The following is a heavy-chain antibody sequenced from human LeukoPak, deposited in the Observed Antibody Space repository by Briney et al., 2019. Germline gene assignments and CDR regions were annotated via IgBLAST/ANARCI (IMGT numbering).Heavy chain of an antibody. D-gene: IGHD3-22*01. CDR3: ARDTGYYDSSGYYGTNLDY. V-gene: IGHV3-7*01. J-gene: IGHJ4*02. Sequence: PGGSLRLSCAASGFTFSSSWMTWVRQAPGKGLEWVASINADGGEIHYVDSVKGRFTISRDNAKNSLYLQMNSLTAEDTAVHYCARDTGYYDSSGYYGTNLDYWGQGTLVIVSS. CDR1: GFTFSSSW. CDR2: INADGGEI.